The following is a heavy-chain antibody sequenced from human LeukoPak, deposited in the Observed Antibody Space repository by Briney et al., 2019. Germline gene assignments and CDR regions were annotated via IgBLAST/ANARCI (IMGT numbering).Heavy chain of an antibody. CDR3: ARDRMDRSDGDYPFDY. D-gene: IGHD4-17*01. CDR2: IYYSGST. CDR1: GGSISSSSYY. J-gene: IGHJ4*02. V-gene: IGHV4-39*07. Sequence: PSETLSLTCTVSGGSISSSSYYWGWIRQPPGKGLEWIGSIYYSGSTYYNPSLKSRVTISVDTSKNQFSLKLSSVTAADTAVYYCARDRMDRSDGDYPFDYWGQGTLVTVSS.